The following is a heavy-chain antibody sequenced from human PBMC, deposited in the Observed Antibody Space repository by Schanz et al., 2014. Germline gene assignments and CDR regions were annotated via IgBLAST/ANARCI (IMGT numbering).Heavy chain of an antibody. CDR2: IIPIVDIT. D-gene: IGHD3-16*01. CDR1: GGTFTSYA. V-gene: IGHV1-69*04. CDR3: AAIGVNDYWRFGLDG. Sequence: QVQLVQSGAEVRKPGSSVRVSCKASGGTFTSYAFSWVRQAPGQGLEWMGRIIPIVDITNYAQKFLGRVTIAAGKSTSTAYMELKSLRSADTAVYYCAAIGVNDYWRFGLDGGGEGATVTVSS. J-gene: IGHJ6*02.